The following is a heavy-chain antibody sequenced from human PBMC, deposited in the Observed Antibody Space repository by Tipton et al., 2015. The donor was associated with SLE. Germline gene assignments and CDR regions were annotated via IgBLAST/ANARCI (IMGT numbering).Heavy chain of an antibody. D-gene: IGHD5-12*01. CDR1: GYTFTSYD. V-gene: IGHV1-69*09. CDR3: ARDLVATVTDWYFDL. CDR2: IIPIFGIT. J-gene: IGHJ2*01. Sequence: QLVQSGAEVKEPGASVKVSCKASGYTFTSYDINWVRQAPGQGLEWMGRIIPIFGITNYAQKFQGRVTITADKSTSTAYMELSSLRSEDTAVYYCARDLVATVTDWYFDLWGRGTLLTVSS.